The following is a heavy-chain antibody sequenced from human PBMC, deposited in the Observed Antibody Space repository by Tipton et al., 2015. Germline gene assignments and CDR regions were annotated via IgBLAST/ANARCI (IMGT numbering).Heavy chain of an antibody. CDR2: FHPGDSGT. D-gene: IGHD3-22*01. Sequence: QSGPEVKKPGESLKISCKGSGYRFTSYWIAWVRQMPGKGLEWMGIFHPGDSGTRYSPSFQGRVSFSGDKSLNTAYLHWSSLKASDTAMYYCARLYYYDSRGFDYWGQGTLVTVSS. CDR3: ARLYYYDSRGFDY. V-gene: IGHV5-51*03. J-gene: IGHJ4*02. CDR1: GYRFTSYW.